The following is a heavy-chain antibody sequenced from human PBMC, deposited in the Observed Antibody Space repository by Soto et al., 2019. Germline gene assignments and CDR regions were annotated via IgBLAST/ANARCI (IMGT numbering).Heavy chain of an antibody. V-gene: IGHV1-3*01. D-gene: IGHD6-13*01. CDR1: GYTFTSYA. Sequence: QVQLVQSGAEVKKPGASVKVSCKASGYTFTSYAMHWVRQAPGQRLEWMGWINAGNGNTKYSQKFQGRVTITRDTSASTAYMELSSLRSEDTAVYYCVGEYSSSWYRWGYWDQGTLVTVSS. J-gene: IGHJ4*02. CDR2: INAGNGNT. CDR3: VGEYSSSWYRWGY.